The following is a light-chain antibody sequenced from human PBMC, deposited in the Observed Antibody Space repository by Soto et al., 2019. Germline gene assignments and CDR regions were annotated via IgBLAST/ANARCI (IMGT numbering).Light chain of an antibody. V-gene: IGLV1-40*01. Sequence: QPVLTQPPSVSGAPGQRVTISCTGSSSNLGAGFDVNWYQVLPGTAPKLLIYGNINRPSGVPDRFSGSRSGASASLAITGLQAEDEADYYCQSYDSSLSGSYVFGTGTKLTVL. CDR1: SSNLGAGFD. CDR3: QSYDSSLSGSYV. J-gene: IGLJ1*01. CDR2: GNI.